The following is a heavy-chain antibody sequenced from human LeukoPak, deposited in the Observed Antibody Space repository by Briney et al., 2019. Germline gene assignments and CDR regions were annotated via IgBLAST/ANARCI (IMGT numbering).Heavy chain of an antibody. Sequence: GGSLRPSCAASGFTFSSYAMSWVRQAPGKGLEWVSAISGSGGSTYYADSVKGRFTISRDNSKNTLYLQMNSLRAEDTAVYYCARDPNYYGSGDWGQGTLVTVSS. J-gene: IGHJ4*02. CDR1: GFTFSSYA. CDR2: ISGSGGST. CDR3: ARDPNYYGSGD. D-gene: IGHD3-10*01. V-gene: IGHV3-23*01.